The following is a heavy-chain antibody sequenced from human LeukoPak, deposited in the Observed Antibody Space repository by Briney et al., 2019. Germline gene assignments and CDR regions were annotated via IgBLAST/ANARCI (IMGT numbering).Heavy chain of an antibody. CDR1: GFTFSSYG. D-gene: IGHD3-10*01. CDR3: ANQGAYTLWFSF. Sequence: PGGSLRLSCAASGFTFSSYGMHWVRQAPGKGLEWVAVISYDGSNKYYADSVKGRFTISRDNSKNTLYLQMNSLRAEDTAVNYCANQGAYTLWFSFGGQGTLVTVSS. V-gene: IGHV3-30*18. J-gene: IGHJ4*02. CDR2: ISYDGSNK.